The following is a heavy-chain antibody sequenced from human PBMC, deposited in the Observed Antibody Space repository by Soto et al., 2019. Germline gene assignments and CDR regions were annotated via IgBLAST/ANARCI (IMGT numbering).Heavy chain of an antibody. Sequence: QITLKESGPTLVKPTQTLTLTCTVSGFSLSTSGVGVGWIRQPPGKALEWLALIYWDDDKRYRPTLKSRVTHTKDPPQNQVGLTMSNMDPWDTATYYCAYRRAGRYYFDYWGQGTLVTVSS. V-gene: IGHV2-5*02. D-gene: IGHD2-15*01. J-gene: IGHJ4*02. CDR1: GFSLSTSGVG. CDR2: IYWDDDK. CDR3: AYRRAGRYYFDY.